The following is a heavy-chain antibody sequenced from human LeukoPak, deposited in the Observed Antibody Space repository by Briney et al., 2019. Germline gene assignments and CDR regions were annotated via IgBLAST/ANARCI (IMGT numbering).Heavy chain of an antibody. CDR3: ARDRRYCSGGSCQLLGIDC. D-gene: IGHD2-15*01. J-gene: IGHJ4*02. CDR2: VSSSSSYI. V-gene: IGHV3-21*01. CDR1: GFTFSSYS. Sequence: SGGSLRLSCAASGFTFSSYSMTWVRQAPGKGLEWVSSVSSSSSYIYYADSVKGRFTISRGNAKNSLYLQMNSLRAEDTAVYYCARDRRYCSGGSCQLLGIDCWGQGTLVTVSS.